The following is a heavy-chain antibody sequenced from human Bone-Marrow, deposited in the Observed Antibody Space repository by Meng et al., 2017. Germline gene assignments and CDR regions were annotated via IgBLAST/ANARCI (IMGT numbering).Heavy chain of an antibody. Sequence: QGQLVQSGAEVKKPGASVKVSCKVSDYTLTSDGFSWVRQAPGQGLQWMGWINIYNGITNYGRNFQGRVTLTTDTSTSTGYMELRSLTSDDTAVYYCATRGNPYLDRWGQGTLVTVFS. V-gene: IGHV1-18*04. CDR3: ATRGNPYLDR. CDR2: INIYNGIT. CDR1: DYTLTSDG. J-gene: IGHJ4*02.